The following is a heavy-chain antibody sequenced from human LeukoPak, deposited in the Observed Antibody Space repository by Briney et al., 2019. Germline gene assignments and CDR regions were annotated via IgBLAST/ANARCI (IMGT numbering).Heavy chain of an antibody. V-gene: IGHV4-59*01. CDR1: GGSISTYY. CDR2: IDYSGST. Sequence: SQSLSLTCTVSGGSISTYYWSWIRQPPGKGLEWIGYIDYSGSTNYNPSLKSRVTISVDTSKNQFSLKLNSVTAADTAVYYCARDSRRELLHAFDIWGQGTMVTVSS. J-gene: IGHJ3*02. D-gene: IGHD1-26*01. CDR3: ARDSRRELLHAFDI.